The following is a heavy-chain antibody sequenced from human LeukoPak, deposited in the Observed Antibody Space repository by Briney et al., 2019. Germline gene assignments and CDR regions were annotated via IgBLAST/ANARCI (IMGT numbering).Heavy chain of an antibody. D-gene: IGHD1-20*01. Sequence: PGEFLKISCRCSGYSFNTYWIGLVRPMPGKGLEWMGIIYPGDSDTRYSPSFQGQVTISADKSISTAYLQWSSLEASDTAMYYCARVLQPNWNHYYHGMDVWGQGTTVTVSS. CDR3: ARVLQPNWNHYYHGMDV. V-gene: IGHV5-51*01. CDR1: GYSFNTYW. J-gene: IGHJ6*02. CDR2: IYPGDSDT.